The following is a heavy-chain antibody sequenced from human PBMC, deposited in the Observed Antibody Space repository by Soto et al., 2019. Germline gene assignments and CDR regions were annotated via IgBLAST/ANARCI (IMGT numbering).Heavy chain of an antibody. CDR2: ISYDGSNK. D-gene: IGHD3-10*01. J-gene: IGHJ6*02. Sequence: GGSLRLSCAASGFTFSSYAMHWVRQAPGKGLEWVAVISYDGSNKYYADSVKGRFTISRDNSKNTLYLQMNSLRAEDTAVYYCARVRPYYGSGTNYYYYGMDVWGQGTTVTVSS. V-gene: IGHV3-30-3*01. CDR1: GFTFSSYA. CDR3: ARVRPYYGSGTNYYYYGMDV.